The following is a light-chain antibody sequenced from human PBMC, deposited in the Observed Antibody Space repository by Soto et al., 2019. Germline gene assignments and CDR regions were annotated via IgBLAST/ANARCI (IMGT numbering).Light chain of an antibody. V-gene: IGKV2D-29*01. J-gene: IGKJ5*01. CDR2: EVS. CDR3: MQSIQLPIT. Sequence: EIVLTKSPLSQSVTPGQPASISCKSSQGLVYSDVETYLYWYLLKSGQPPQLLISEVSNRFSGVSDRFSGSGSGTDFTLKISRVDVEDVGVYYCMQSIQLPITFGQGTRLEIK. CDR1: QGLVYSDVETY.